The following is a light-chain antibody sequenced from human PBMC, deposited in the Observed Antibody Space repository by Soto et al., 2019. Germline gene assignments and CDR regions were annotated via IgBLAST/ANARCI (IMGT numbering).Light chain of an antibody. CDR2: DGS. V-gene: IGKV3-11*01. CDR1: QNLHSF. CDR3: QQRSSWPIT. J-gene: IGKJ5*01. Sequence: IVSTQSPATLSVSPGERVTLSCRASQNLHSFLNWYQQRPGQAPRPLIYDGSKRAAGVPDRISGDGSGTDYTLTISSLEHEDFAVYCYQQRSSWPITFGQGTRLEIK.